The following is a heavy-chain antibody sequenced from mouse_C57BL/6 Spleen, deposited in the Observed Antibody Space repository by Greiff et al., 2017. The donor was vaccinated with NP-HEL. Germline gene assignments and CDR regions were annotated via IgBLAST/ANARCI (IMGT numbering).Heavy chain of an antibody. Sequence: EVQVVESEGGLVQPGSSMKLSCTASGFTFSDYYMAWVRQVPEKGLEWVANINYDGSSTYYLDSLKSRFIISRDNAKNILYLQMSSLKSEDTATYYCAREDYGSSYFDYWGQGTSVTVSS. CDR2: INYDGSST. CDR1: GFTFSDYY. V-gene: IGHV5-16*01. CDR3: AREDYGSSYFDY. J-gene: IGHJ4*01. D-gene: IGHD1-1*01.